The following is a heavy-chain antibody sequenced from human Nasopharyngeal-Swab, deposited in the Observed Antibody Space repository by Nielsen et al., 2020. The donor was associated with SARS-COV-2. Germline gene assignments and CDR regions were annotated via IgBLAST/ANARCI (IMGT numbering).Heavy chain of an antibody. CDR1: GFTFSSYA. CDR3: AKDLELSSYSGYDSFDF. J-gene: IGHJ4*02. Sequence: GESLKISCAASGFTFSSYAMTWVRQAPGKGLEWVSAISGGGDNTYYADSVKGRFTISRDNSKKTLYLQMNSLRAEDTAVYYCAKDLELSSYSGYDSFDFWGQGTLVTVSS. D-gene: IGHD5-12*01. CDR2: ISGGGDNT. V-gene: IGHV3-23*01.